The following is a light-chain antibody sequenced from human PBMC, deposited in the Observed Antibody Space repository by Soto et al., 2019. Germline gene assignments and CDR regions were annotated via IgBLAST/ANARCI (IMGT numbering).Light chain of an antibody. V-gene: IGLV2-14*01. J-gene: IGLJ2*01. CDR3: SSYTSSSTPSHVV. Sequence: QSALTQPASVSGSPGQSITISCTGTSSDVGGYNYVSWYQQHPGKAPKLMIYDVSNRPSGVSNRFSGSKSGTTASLTISGLQAEDEADYYCSSYTSSSTPSHVVFGGGTKLTVL. CDR2: DVS. CDR1: SSDVGGYNY.